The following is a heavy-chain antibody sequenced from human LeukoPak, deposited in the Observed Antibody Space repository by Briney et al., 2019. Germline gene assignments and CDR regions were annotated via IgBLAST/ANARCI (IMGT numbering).Heavy chain of an antibody. Sequence: GGSLRLSCAASGFAFSTYAMTWVRQAPGKGLEWVSTINGSDGGTYSADSVKGRFSISRDNSKNKLCLLMNSLRAEDTALYYCARERYYSDSSGFKYWGQGALVTVSS. CDR3: ARERYYSDSSGFKY. J-gene: IGHJ4*02. V-gene: IGHV3-23*01. CDR1: GFAFSTYA. CDR2: INGSDGGT. D-gene: IGHD3-22*01.